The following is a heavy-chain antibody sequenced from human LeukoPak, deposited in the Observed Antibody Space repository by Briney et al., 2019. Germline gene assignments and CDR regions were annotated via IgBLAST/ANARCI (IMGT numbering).Heavy chain of an antibody. CDR1: GFTFSSYA. CDR2: ISGSGGST. J-gene: IGHJ4*02. CDR3: AKGDDSSGYYPGGADY. V-gene: IGHV3-23*01. D-gene: IGHD3-22*01. Sequence: GGSLRLSCAASGFTFSSYAMSWVRQAPGKGLEWVSAISGSGGSTYYADSVKGRFTISRDNSKNTLYLQMNSLRAEDTAVYYRAKGDDSSGYYPGGADYWGQGTLVTVSS.